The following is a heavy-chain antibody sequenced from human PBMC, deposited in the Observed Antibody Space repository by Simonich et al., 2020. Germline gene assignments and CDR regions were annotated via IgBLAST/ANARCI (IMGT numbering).Heavy chain of an antibody. V-gene: IGHV1-2*06. J-gene: IGHJ3*02. CDR2: NHPSSGGK. CDR1: GYTFTGYY. CDR3: ARDTFLGYCSSTSCYDAFDI. Sequence: QVQLVQSGAEVKKPGASVKVSCKASGYTFTGYYMHWVRPAPGQGLEWMGRNHPSSGGKNYAQKVQGRVTMTRDTSISTAYMELSRLRSDDTAVYYCARDTFLGYCSSTSCYDAFDIWGQGTMVTVSS. D-gene: IGHD2-2*01.